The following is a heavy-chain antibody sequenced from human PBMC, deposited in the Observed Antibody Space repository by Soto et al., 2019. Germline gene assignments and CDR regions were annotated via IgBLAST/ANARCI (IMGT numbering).Heavy chain of an antibody. V-gene: IGHV1-69*13. J-gene: IGHJ4*02. CDR2: IITIFGTA. D-gene: IGHD5-18*01. Sequence: ASVKVSCKASGGTFSSYAISWVRQAPGQGLEWMGGIITIFGTANYAQKFQGRVTITADESTSTAYMELSSLRSEDTAVYYCAIDANVDTAMDYIHYRGQGTLVTVSS. CDR3: AIDANVDTAMDYIHY. CDR1: GGTFSSYA.